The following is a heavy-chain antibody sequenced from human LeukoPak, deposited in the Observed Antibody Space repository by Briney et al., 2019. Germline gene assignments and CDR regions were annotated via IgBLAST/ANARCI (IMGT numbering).Heavy chain of an antibody. J-gene: IGHJ4*02. CDR3: ARYSGTYRDY. V-gene: IGHV3-21*01. CDR1: GFTFSNYN. CDR2: ISSGSSYI. Sequence: SGGSLRLSCAASGFTFSNYNMNWVRQAPGKGLEWFSSISSGSSYIFYADSVKGRFTISRDNAKNSLYLQMNSLRVEDTALYYCARYSGTYRDYWGQGTLVTVSS. D-gene: IGHD1-26*01.